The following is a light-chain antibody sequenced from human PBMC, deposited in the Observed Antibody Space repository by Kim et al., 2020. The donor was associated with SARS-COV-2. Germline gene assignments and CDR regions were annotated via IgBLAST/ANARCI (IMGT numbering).Light chain of an antibody. CDR2: AVT. Sequence: QSALTQPRSVSGSPGQSITISCTGTSSDIGIYNLVSWNQQHPGKAPKLMIYAVTKRPSGVPDRFSGSKPGNTASLTVSGLQAEDEADYYCCSYAGNYLVVFGGGTQLTVL. V-gene: IGLV2-11*01. CDR1: SSDIGIYNL. J-gene: IGLJ2*01. CDR3: CSYAGNYLVV.